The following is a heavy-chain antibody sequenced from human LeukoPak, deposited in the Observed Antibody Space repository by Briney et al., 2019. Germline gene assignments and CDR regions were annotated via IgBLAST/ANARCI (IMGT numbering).Heavy chain of an antibody. D-gene: IGHD4-11*01. CDR1: GYTFTSYY. V-gene: IGHV1-46*01. J-gene: IGHJ6*03. Sequence: ASVKVSCKASGYTFTSYYMHWVRQAPGQGLEWMGIINPSGGSTSYAQKFQGRVTMTRDTSTSIVYMELSSLRSEDTAVYYCARDPTVTTEDYYYYMDVWGKGTTVTVSS. CDR3: ARDPTVTTEDYYYYMDV. CDR2: INPSGGST.